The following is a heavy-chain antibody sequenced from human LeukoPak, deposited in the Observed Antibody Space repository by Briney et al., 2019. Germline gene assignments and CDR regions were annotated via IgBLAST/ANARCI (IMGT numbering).Heavy chain of an antibody. D-gene: IGHD3-10*01. CDR2: ISGSSSYI. CDR1: GFTFSSYT. CDR3: AKDRGIISDY. V-gene: IGHV3-21*04. Sequence: PGGSLRLSCAASGFTFSSYTMNWVRQAPGKGLEWVSSISGSSSYIYYADSVKGRFTISRDNGKNSVYLQMNSLRPEDTAVYYCAKDRGIISDYWGQGTLVTVSS. J-gene: IGHJ4*02.